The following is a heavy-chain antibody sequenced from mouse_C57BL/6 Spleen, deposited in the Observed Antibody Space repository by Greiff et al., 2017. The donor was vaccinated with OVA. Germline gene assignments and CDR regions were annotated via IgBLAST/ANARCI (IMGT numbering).Heavy chain of an antibody. CDR3: ARKGYYYGSSYWFAY. J-gene: IGHJ3*01. CDR1: GFTFSDYG. Sequence: EVKLMESGGGLVKPGGSLKLSCAASGFTFSDYGMHWVCQAPEQGLEWVAYISSGSSTIYYADTVKGRFTISRDKAQNPLFLQMTSLRSEDTAMYYCARKGYYYGSSYWFAYWGQGTLVTVAA. V-gene: IGHV5-17*01. CDR2: ISSGSSTI. D-gene: IGHD1-1*01.